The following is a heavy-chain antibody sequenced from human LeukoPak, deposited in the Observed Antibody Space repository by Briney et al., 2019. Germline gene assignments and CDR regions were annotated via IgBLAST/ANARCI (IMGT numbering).Heavy chain of an antibody. CDR3: ARLNLGYGYFLEATKRDY. V-gene: IGHV3-30-3*01. D-gene: IGHD5-18*01. J-gene: IGHJ4*02. Sequence: GGSLRLSCAASGFTFSKYPMHWVRQAPGKGLEWVAVISSVVGSNTYYADSVKGRFTISRDNSKNTLYLQMNSLRAEDTAVYYCARLNLGYGYFLEATKRDYWGQGTLATVSS. CDR2: ISSVVGSNT. CDR1: GFTFSKYP.